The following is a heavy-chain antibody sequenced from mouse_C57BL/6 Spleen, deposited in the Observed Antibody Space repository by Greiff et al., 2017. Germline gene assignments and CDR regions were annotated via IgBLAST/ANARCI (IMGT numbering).Heavy chain of an antibody. V-gene: IGHV3-1*01. J-gene: IGHJ3*01. CDR3: ARDRGEKGFAY. CDR1: GYSITSGYD. Sequence: EVQLQESGPGMVKPSQSLSLTCTVTGYSITSGYDWHWIRHFPGNKLEWMGYISYSGSTNYNPSLKSRISITHDTSKNHFFLKLNSVTTEDTATYYCARDRGEKGFAYWGQGTLVTVSA. CDR2: ISYSGST.